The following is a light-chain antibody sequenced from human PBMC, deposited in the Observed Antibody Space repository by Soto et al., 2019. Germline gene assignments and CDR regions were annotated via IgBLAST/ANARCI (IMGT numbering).Light chain of an antibody. CDR1: QSISSY. Sequence: DIQMPQSTSSLSASLGDRFTITCLASQSISSYLNWYQQKPGKAPKRLIYGASSLQSGVPSRFSGSGSGTEFSLTISSLQSEDFAVYYCQHYYNWPRTFGQGTKVDIK. V-gene: IGKV1-39*01. CDR2: GAS. J-gene: IGKJ1*01. CDR3: QHYYNWPRT.